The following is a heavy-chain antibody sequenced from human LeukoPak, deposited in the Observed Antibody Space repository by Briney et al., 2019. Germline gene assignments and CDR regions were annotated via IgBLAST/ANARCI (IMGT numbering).Heavy chain of an antibody. D-gene: IGHD3-3*01. CDR1: GFTFSGSA. CDR3: TARWAYYDFWSGNDY. CDR2: IKGKANSYAT. J-gene: IGHJ4*02. V-gene: IGHV3-73*01. Sequence: GGSLRLSCAASGFTFSGSAMHWVRQASGKGLGWFGRIKGKANSYATAYAASVKGRFTISRDDSKNTAYLQMNSLKTEDTAVYYCTARWAYYDFWSGNDYWGQGTLVTVSS.